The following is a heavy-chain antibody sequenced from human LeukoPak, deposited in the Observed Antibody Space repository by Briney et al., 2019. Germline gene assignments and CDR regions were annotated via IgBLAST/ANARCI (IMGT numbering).Heavy chain of an antibody. CDR1: EFTFSSYA. CDR2: VSYDGSDK. V-gene: IGHV3-30*03. CDR3: ARDTRYYYDSSGYYHTTGEYYFDY. D-gene: IGHD3-22*01. Sequence: PGGSLRLSCAASEFTFSSYAMHWVRQAPGKGLEWVALVSYDGSDKYYADSVKGRFTISRDNSKNTLYLQMNSLRDEDTAVYYCARDTRYYYDSSGYYHTTGEYYFDYWGQGTLVTVSS. J-gene: IGHJ4*02.